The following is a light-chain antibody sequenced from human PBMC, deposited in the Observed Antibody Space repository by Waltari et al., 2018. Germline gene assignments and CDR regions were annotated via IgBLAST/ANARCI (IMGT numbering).Light chain of an antibody. J-gene: IGKJ2*01. Sequence: DVARTQAPTSLASTVGQRASMYSTSIEGLVHKDGTVYLNCFNQSPGQSSSLLIYKVCKRDYVVPDRFRGSGSGTDFTLKISMVYVEDVWFYYCMKGTFWLYTFCQGTKFEIK. CDR3: MKGTFWLYT. CDR2: KVC. CDR1: EGLVHKDGTVY. V-gene: IGKV2-30*02.